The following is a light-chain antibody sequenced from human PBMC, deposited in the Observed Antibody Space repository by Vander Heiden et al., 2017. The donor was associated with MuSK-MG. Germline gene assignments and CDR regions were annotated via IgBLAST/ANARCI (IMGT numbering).Light chain of an antibody. CDR3: SSYTSSSTVL. Sequence: SALPQPASVSGSPGPSITISCTGTSSDVGGYNYVSWYQQHPGKAPKLMIYDVSNRPSGVSNRFSGSKSGNTASRTISGLQAEDEAEYYCSSYTSSSTVLFGGGTKLTVL. J-gene: IGLJ2*01. V-gene: IGLV2-14*01. CDR1: SSDVGGYNY. CDR2: DVS.